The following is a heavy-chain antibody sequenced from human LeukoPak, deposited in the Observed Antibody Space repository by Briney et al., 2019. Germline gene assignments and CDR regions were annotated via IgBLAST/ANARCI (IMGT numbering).Heavy chain of an antibody. Sequence: ASVMVSCKASGYTYTSYGISWVRQAPGQGLEWMGWISAYNGNTNYAQKLQGRVTMTTDTSTSTAYMELRSLRSDDTAVYYCARDPGGYGDPHYYYYYGMDVWGQGTTVTVSS. V-gene: IGHV1-18*01. CDR1: GYTYTSYG. CDR3: ARDPGGYGDPHYYYYYGMDV. D-gene: IGHD4-17*01. J-gene: IGHJ6*02. CDR2: ISAYNGNT.